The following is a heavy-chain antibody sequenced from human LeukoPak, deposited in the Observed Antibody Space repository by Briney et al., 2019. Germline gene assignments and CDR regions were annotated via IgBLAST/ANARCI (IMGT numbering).Heavy chain of an antibody. CDR3: AGESSVVVGFMDV. CDR2: IYYSGTT. D-gene: IGHD2-21*01. J-gene: IGHJ6*03. V-gene: IGHV4-59*01. CDR1: GGSISSYY. Sequence: PSETLSLTCTVSGGSISSYYWSWIRQPPGKGLEWIGYIYYSGTTSYNPSLKSRVTISVDTSKNQFSLNLDSVTAADTAVYYCAGESSVVVGFMDVWGKGTTVTVSS.